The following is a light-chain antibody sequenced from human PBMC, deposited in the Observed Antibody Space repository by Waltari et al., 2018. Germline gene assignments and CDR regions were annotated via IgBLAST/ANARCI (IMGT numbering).Light chain of an antibody. Sequence: DIQMTQYPTSLSASVGDRVTITCRASQDISTYLAWYKQKPGKVPELLMYGASTLQAGVPARFSGSGSGTEFTLTISSLQPEDFATYYCQRYNTSPYTFGQGTTLEMK. CDR1: QDISTY. CDR2: GAS. CDR3: QRYNTSPYT. V-gene: IGKV1-27*01. J-gene: IGKJ2*01.